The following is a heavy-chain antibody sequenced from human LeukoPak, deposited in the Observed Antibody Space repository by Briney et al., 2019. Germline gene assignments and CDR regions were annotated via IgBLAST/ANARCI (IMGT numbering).Heavy chain of an antibody. J-gene: IGHJ4*02. CDR2: IYYSGST. CDR3: ARDDGDY. V-gene: IGHV4-59*11. Sequence: PSETLSLTCTVSGGSITNHYWSWIRQPPGKGLEWIGYIYYSGSTNYNPSLKSRVAISVDTSKNQFSLKLTSVTAADTAVYYCARDDGDYWGQGTLVTVSS. CDR1: GGSITNHY.